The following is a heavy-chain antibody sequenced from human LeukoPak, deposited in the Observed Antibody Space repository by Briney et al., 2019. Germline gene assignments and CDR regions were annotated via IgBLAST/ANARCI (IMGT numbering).Heavy chain of an antibody. CDR3: VRDGDDYNFDY. CDR2: VKGDGTFT. CDR1: GFTFSNYW. J-gene: IGHJ4*02. D-gene: IGHD5-24*01. Sequence: GGSLRLSCAASGFTFSNYWMHWVRQAPGKGLVWVSRVKGDGTFTNYADSVKGRFTISRDNAKYTLYLQMNSLRAEDTAIYYCVRDGDDYNFDYWGQGSLVTVSS. V-gene: IGHV3-74*01.